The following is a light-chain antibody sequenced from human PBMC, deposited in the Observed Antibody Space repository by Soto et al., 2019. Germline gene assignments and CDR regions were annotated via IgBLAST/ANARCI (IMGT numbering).Light chain of an antibody. J-gene: IGKJ1*01. Sequence: VLTQSPGTLYLSPGERATLSCSASQSVPSNFLAWYQQKPGQAPILLIYGVSRRATGIPDRFSGSGSGTDFTLTISRLETEDFAVYYCQQYDSSWTFGQGTKVEIK. CDR1: QSVPSNF. V-gene: IGKV3-20*01. CDR2: GVS. CDR3: QQYDSSWT.